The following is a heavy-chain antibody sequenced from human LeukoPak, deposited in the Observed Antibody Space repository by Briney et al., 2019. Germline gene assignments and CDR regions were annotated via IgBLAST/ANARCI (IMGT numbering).Heavy chain of an antibody. CDR3: ARLRHYGSGSYPMTGNWFDP. CDR2: IYTSGST. J-gene: IGHJ5*02. Sequence: NPSQTLSLTCTVSGGCISSGSYYWSWIRQPAGKGLEWIGRIYTSGSTNYNPSLKSRVTISVDTSKNQFSLKVRPVTAADTAVYYCARLRHYGSGSYPMTGNWFDPWGQGTLVSVSS. V-gene: IGHV4-61*02. CDR1: GGCISSGSYY. D-gene: IGHD3-10*01.